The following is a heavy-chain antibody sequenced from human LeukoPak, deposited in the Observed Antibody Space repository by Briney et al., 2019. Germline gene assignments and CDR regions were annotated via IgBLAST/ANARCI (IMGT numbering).Heavy chain of an antibody. CDR3: ARVDGVVVSYWYFDL. J-gene: IGHJ2*01. CDR1: GGAISSYY. Sequence: KSSETLSLTCTVSGGAISSYYWSWIRQPAGKGLEWIGRIYTSGSTNYNPSLKGRVTISVDKSKNQFSLKLSSVTAADTAVYYCARVDGVVVSYWYFDLWGRGTLVTVSS. V-gene: IGHV4-4*07. D-gene: IGHD3-22*01. CDR2: IYTSGST.